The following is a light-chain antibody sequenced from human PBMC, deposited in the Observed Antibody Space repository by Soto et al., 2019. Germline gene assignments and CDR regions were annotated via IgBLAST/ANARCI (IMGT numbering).Light chain of an antibody. J-gene: IGKJ2*01. CDR2: SAS. V-gene: IGKV3-20*01. CDR3: HHYGSSSYT. CDR1: QSVSSSY. Sequence: EIVLTQSPGTLSLSPGERATLSCRASQSVSSSYLAWYQQTPGQAPRLLIYSASSSATGIPDRFSGSGCGKDFTPTISRLEPEVVVVYCCHHYGSSSYTFGQGTKLEIK.